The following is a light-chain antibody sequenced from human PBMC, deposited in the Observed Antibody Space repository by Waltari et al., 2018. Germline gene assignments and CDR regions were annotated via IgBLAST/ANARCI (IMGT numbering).Light chain of an antibody. CDR3: QQSFYVPIS. CDR1: QTIITY. CDR2: AAS. V-gene: IGKV1-39*01. Sequence: DIQMTQSPASLSASIGDRVIITCRASQTIITYLNWYQQKMGQAPKLLISAASTLHNGVPPRFSGSGSGTDFTLTISSVQPEDFGDYFCQQSFYVPISFGQGTRLDIK. J-gene: IGKJ5*01.